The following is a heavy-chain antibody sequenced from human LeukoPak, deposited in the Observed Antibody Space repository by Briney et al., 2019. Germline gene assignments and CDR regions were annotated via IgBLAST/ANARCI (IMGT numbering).Heavy chain of an antibody. D-gene: IGHD3-3*01. Sequence: GGSVRLSCSASGFTFNSYWMHWVRQAPGKGPVWGARTNNDDSSTIYADSGKGRFTSPRDNAKNMLYLQMNRLRAEDTAVYFCVRDIYIRRDSWYDVRSFDNWGQGTLVTVSS. V-gene: IGHV3-74*01. CDR2: TNNDDSST. CDR1: GFTFNSYW. CDR3: VRDIYIRRDSWYDVRSFDN. J-gene: IGHJ4*02.